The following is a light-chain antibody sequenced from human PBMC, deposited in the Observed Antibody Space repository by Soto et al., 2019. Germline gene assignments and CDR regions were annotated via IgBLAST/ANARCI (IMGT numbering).Light chain of an antibody. Sequence: DIQMTQSPSTLSASVGDRVTITCRASQSINIWLAWYQQKPGRAPKLLIYQASTLQSGVPSRFSGSGSGTEFTLTISSLQPDDFATYYCQHYNSYSEAFGQGTKVDIK. CDR1: QSINIW. CDR3: QHYNSYSEA. CDR2: QAS. J-gene: IGKJ1*01. V-gene: IGKV1-5*03.